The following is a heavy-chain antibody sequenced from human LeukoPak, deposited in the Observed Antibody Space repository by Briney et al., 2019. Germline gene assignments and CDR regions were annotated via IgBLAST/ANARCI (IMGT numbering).Heavy chain of an antibody. D-gene: IGHD3-10*01. CDR3: ARGSVLLWFGELLSNWFDP. CDR1: GGSFSGYY. CDR2: INHSGST. Sequence: KPSETLSLTCAVYGGSFSGYYWSWIRQPPGKGLEWIGEINHSGSTIYNPSLKSRVTISVDTSKNQFSLKLSSVTAADTAVYYCARGSVLLWFGELLSNWFDPWGQGTLVTVSS. V-gene: IGHV4-34*01. J-gene: IGHJ5*02.